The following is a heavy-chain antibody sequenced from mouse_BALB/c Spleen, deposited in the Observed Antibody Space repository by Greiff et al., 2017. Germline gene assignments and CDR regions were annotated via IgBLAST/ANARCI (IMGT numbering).Heavy chain of an antibody. Sequence: EVKLLESGPELVKPGASVKISCKASGYTFTDYNMHWVKQSHGKSLEWIGYIYPYNGGTGYNQKFKSKATLTVDNSSSTAYMELRSLTSEDSAVYYCARSGSYYYGSSFYFDYWGQGTTLTVSS. CDR2: IYPYNGGT. CDR3: ARSGSYYYGSSFYFDY. V-gene: IGHV1S29*02. J-gene: IGHJ2*01. D-gene: IGHD1-1*01. CDR1: GYTFTDYN.